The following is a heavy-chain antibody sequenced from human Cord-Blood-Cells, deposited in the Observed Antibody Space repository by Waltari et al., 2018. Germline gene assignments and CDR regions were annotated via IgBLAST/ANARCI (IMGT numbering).Heavy chain of an antibody. CDR3: ARGALGMVATAYDAFDI. D-gene: IGHD5-12*01. CDR1: GYTFTSYS. J-gene: IGHJ3*02. Sequence: QVQLVQSGAEVKKPGASVKVSCKASGYTFTSYSMHWARQPPGQRLESMGGIKAGNGNTKESQKFQGRVTITRDTSAGTAYMELSSLGSEDTAVYYCARGALGMVATAYDAFDIWGQGTMVTVSS. V-gene: IGHV1-3*01. CDR2: IKAGNGNT.